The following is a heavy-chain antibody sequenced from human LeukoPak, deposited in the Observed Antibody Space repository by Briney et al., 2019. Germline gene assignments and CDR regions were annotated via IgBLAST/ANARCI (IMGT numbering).Heavy chain of an antibody. D-gene: IGHD5/OR15-5a*01. V-gene: IGHV4-38-2*01. CDR1: GYSISSGYY. J-gene: IGHJ4*02. CDR3: VLSVLYADYFDY. Sequence: SETLSLTCAVSGYSISSGYYWGWIRQPPGKGLEWIGSIYHSGSTYYNPSLKSRVTISVDTSKNQFSLKLSSVTAADTAVYYCVLSVLYADYFDYWGQGTLVTVSS. CDR2: IYHSGST.